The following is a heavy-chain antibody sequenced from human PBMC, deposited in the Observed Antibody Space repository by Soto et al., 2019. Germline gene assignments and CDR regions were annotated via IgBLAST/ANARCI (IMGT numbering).Heavy chain of an antibody. V-gene: IGHV3-23*01. CDR2: ISGSGGST. J-gene: IGHJ3*02. D-gene: IGHD2-2*02. Sequence: DVQLLESGGGLVQPGGSLRLSCAASGFTFSSYAMSWVRQAPGKGLAWVPAISGSGGSTYYADSVKGRFTIYGDNSMNTLYLQMNSLRAEDTAVYYCSLPAAIRGRDAFDIWGQGTMVTVSS. CDR1: GFTFSSYA. CDR3: SLPAAIRGRDAFDI.